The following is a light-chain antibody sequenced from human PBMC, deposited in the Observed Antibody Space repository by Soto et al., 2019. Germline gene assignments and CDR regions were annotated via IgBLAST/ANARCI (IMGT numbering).Light chain of an antibody. CDR3: QQYDKWPHT. CDR1: QNLSRN. CDR2: YAS. J-gene: IGKJ2*01. Sequence: EMVMTQSPATLSVSPGERATLSCRASQNLSRNLAWYQQQPGQAPRLLLFYASTRATGIPAGFSGSGSGTDFTLTISSLQSEDFAVYYCQQYDKWPHTFGQGTKLEIK. V-gene: IGKV3-15*01.